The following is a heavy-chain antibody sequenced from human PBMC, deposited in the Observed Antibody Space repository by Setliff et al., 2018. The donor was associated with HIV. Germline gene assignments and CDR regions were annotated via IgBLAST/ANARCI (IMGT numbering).Heavy chain of an antibody. J-gene: IGHJ5*02. CDR2: IIPTFTRA. CDR1: GGTFGRVG. V-gene: IGHV1-69*05. D-gene: IGHD4-17*01. Sequence: ASVKVSCKASGGTFGRVGISWVRQAPGQGLEWMGGIIPTFTRANYAQKFQARVIITTDKSTSTAFMELTSLTSEDTAVYYCARSVHSLYGDYATYFDPWGQGTQVTVSS. CDR3: ARSVHSLYGDYATYFDP.